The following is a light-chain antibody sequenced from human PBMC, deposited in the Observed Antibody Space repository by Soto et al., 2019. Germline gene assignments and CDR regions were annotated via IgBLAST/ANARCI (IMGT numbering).Light chain of an antibody. CDR2: DVT. CDR3: SSYTSSTTFV. J-gene: IGLJ1*01. Sequence: QSVLTQPASVSGSPGQSITISCTGTSSDIGGYNYVSWYQQHPGKAHKLLISDVTNRPLGVSNRFSGSKSANTASLTISGLQAEDEAEYYCSSYTSSTTFVFGPGTKVTVL. CDR1: SSDIGGYNY. V-gene: IGLV2-14*03.